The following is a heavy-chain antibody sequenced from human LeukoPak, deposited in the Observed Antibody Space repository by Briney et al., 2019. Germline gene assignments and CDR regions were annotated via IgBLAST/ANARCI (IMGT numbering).Heavy chain of an antibody. J-gene: IGHJ4*02. CDR2: ISSSSSYI. Sequence: GGSLRLSCAASGFTFSSYSMNWVRQAPGKGLEWVSSISSSSSYIYYADSVKGRFTISRDNAKNSLYLQMNSLRVEDTAVYYCAPNPSLFDYWGQGTLVTVSS. CDR3: APNPSLFDY. V-gene: IGHV3-21*01. CDR1: GFTFSSYS.